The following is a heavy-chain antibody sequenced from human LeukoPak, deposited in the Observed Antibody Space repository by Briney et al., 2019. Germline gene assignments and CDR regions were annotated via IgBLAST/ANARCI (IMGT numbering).Heavy chain of an antibody. J-gene: IGHJ5*02. Sequence: SQTLSLTCTVSGGSISSGSYYWSWIRQPAGKGLEWIGRIYTSGSTNYNPSIKSRVTISVDTSKNQFSLKLSSVTAADTAVYYCARGYCSGGSCYSESGGFDPWGQGTLVTVSS. CDR3: ARGYCSGGSCYSESGGFDP. CDR2: IYTSGST. CDR1: GGSISSGSYY. V-gene: IGHV4-61*02. D-gene: IGHD2-15*01.